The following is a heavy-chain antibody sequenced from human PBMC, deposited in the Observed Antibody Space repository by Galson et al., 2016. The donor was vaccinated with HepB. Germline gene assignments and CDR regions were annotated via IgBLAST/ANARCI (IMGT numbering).Heavy chain of an antibody. CDR1: GFTFINYG. CDR3: AKDVKGSAPYYFDH. V-gene: IGHV3-30*05. D-gene: IGHD6-6*01. CDR2: ISDDGRDK. Sequence: SLRLSCAASGFTFINYGMNWVRQATGKELEWVALISDDGRDKEYGDSVQGRFTISRDNSNNTLYLQMNSLKPEDTARYYCAKDVKGSAPYYFDHWGQGSLVIVSS. J-gene: IGHJ4*02.